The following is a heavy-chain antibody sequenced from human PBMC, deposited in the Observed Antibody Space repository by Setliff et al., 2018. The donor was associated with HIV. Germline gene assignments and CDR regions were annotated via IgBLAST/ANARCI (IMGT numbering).Heavy chain of an antibody. CDR3: ARDVRDGFEEWFSTLDDGMDV. CDR2: INPPTGVT. Sequence: ASVKVSCKTSGYIFIRYYIFWVRQAPGQGLEWRGNINPPTGVTREGEKLQGRVTMTRDTSISTIYVELSRLGSDDTAVYYCARDVRDGFEEWFSTLDDGMDVWGQGTTVTVSS. D-gene: IGHD3-3*01. CDR1: GYIFIRYY. V-gene: IGHV1-2*02. J-gene: IGHJ6*02.